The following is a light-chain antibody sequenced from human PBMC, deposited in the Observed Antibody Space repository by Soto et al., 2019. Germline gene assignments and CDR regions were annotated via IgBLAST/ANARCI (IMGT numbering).Light chain of an antibody. J-gene: IGLJ2*01. Sequence: QSALTQPLSASGSPGQSVTISCTGTSSDVGGYNYVSWYQQHPGKAPKLMIYEVSKRPSGVPDRFSGSKSGNTASLTVSGLQAEDEADYYCSSYAGSNNVVFGGGTKLTVL. V-gene: IGLV2-8*01. CDR1: SSDVGGYNY. CDR3: SSYAGSNNVV. CDR2: EVS.